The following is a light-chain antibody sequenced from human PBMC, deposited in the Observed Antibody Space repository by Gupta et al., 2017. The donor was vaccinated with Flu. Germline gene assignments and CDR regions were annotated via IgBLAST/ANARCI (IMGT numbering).Light chain of an antibody. CDR2: NDR. V-gene: IGLV3-21*04. Sequence: GNTLGGKTGPWYQQRPGQAPFMVMYNDRDRPSVVPERFSGSNSGNTATLTITRVEAGDEADYYCQVGDRDSDQVIFGGGTKLTAL. CDR1: TLGGKT. CDR3: QVGDRDSDQVI. J-gene: IGLJ2*01.